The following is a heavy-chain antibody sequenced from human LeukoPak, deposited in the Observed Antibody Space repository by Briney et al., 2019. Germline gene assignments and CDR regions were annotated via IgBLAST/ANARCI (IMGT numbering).Heavy chain of an antibody. CDR1: GYTFTNYD. V-gene: IGHV1-8*03. Sequence: APVKVSCKASGYTFTNYDINWVRQATGQGLESMGWMNPNSGNTGYAQKFQGRVTITRNTSISTLYMELSSLRSEDTAVYYCARVGRGRYPLDFWGQGTLVTVSS. CDR2: MNPNSGNT. J-gene: IGHJ4*02. D-gene: IGHD3-16*01. CDR3: ARVGRGRYPLDF.